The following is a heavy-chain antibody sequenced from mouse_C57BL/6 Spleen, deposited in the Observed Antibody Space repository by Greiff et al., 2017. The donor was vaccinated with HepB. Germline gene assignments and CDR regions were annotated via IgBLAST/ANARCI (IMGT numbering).Heavy chain of an antibody. Sequence: EVQLVESGGGLVKPGGSLKLSCAASGFTFSDYGMHWVRPAPATGLEWVAYISSGSSTIYYAATVTGLFTISRDNAKNTLFLQMTSLRSEDTAMYYGARRYYYGSSYLYYAMDYWGQGTSVTVSS. CDR2: ISSGSSTI. CDR3: ARRYYYGSSYLYYAMDY. J-gene: IGHJ4*01. V-gene: IGHV5-17*01. CDR1: GFTFSDYG. D-gene: IGHD1-1*01.